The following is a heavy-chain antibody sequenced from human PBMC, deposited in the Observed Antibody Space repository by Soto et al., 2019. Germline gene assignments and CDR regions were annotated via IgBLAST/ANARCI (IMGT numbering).Heavy chain of an antibody. D-gene: IGHD6-13*01. CDR1: GFTFSSYA. CDR3: ARDGQQVVPWGLDA. Sequence: EVQLLESGGGLVQPGGSLRLSCAASGFTFSSYAMSWVRQAPGKGLEWVSAISGSGGSTYYADSVKGRFTISRDNSRNTAYLQMDSLRVEDTAVYNCARDGQQVVPWGLDAWGLGTTVTVSS. CDR2: ISGSGGST. J-gene: IGHJ6*02. V-gene: IGHV3-23*01.